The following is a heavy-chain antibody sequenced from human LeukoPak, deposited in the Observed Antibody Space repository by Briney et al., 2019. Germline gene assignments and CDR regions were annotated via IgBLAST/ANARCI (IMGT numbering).Heavy chain of an antibody. Sequence: GGSLRRSCAASGFTFSRYSMNWVRQAPGKGLEWVSSISSSSTYIYYADSVKGRFTISRDNAENSLYLQMNSLRAEDTAVYYCARDYDSSGQNDYWGQGTLVTVSS. J-gene: IGHJ4*02. D-gene: IGHD3-22*01. CDR2: ISSSSTYI. CDR1: GFTFSRYS. V-gene: IGHV3-21*01. CDR3: ARDYDSSGQNDY.